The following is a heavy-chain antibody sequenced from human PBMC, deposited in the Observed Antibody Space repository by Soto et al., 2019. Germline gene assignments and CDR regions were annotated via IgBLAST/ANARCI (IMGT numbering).Heavy chain of an antibody. D-gene: IGHD2-2*02. CDR3: ARDGTYCSSTSCYRKGFDY. Sequence: SLTCTVSGGSISSGGYYWSWIRQHPGKGLEWIGYIYYSGSTYYNPSLKSRVTISVDTSKNQFSLKLSSVTAADTAVYYCARDGTYCSSTSCYRKGFDYWGQGTLVTVSS. J-gene: IGHJ4*02. CDR2: IYYSGST. V-gene: IGHV4-31*03. CDR1: GGSISSGGYY.